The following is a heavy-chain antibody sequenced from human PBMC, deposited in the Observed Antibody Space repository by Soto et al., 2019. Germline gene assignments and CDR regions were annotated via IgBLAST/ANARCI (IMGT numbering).Heavy chain of an antibody. V-gene: IGHV1-69*01. CDR2: IIPIFGTA. Sequence: QVQLVQSGAEVKKPGSSVKVSCKASGGTFSTYAISWVRQAPGQGLEWMGGIIPIFGTAKYAQKFQGRVTITADESTSTAYMELSSLRSEDTAVYYCAREIFGAIIGGGRDAFDIWGQGTMVTVSS. CDR1: GGTFSTYA. J-gene: IGHJ3*02. CDR3: AREIFGAIIGGGRDAFDI. D-gene: IGHD3-3*01.